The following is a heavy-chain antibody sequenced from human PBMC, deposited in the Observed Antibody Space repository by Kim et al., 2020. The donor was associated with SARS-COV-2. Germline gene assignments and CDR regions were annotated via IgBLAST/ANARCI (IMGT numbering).Heavy chain of an antibody. J-gene: IGHJ4*02. CDR1: GFTLTGYW. CDR2: ISGDGSST. CDR3: ARRAYRSGWWSFDY. D-gene: IGHD6-19*01. V-gene: IGHV3-74*01. Sequence: GGSLRLSCAASGFTLTGYWMHWVRQAPGKGLVWVSRISGDGSSTSYADSVKGRFTISRDNAKNTLYLQMNSLRVEDTAVYYCARRAYRSGWWSFDYWGQG.